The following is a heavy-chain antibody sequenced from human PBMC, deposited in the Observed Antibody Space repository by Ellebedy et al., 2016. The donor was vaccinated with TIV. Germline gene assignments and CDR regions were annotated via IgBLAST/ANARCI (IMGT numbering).Heavy chain of an antibody. CDR2: INPSSGGA. D-gene: IGHD1-26*01. Sequence: AASVKVSCKASGYSFSSYYVHWVRQAPGQGLAWLGIINPSSGGAVYAQNFEGRVSMTRDTSTSTVYMELSSLRSEDTAVYYCARDPGSGSYLSYYYYGMDVWGQGTTVTVSS. V-gene: IGHV1-46*01. CDR3: ARDPGSGSYLSYYYYGMDV. CDR1: GYSFSSYY. J-gene: IGHJ6*02.